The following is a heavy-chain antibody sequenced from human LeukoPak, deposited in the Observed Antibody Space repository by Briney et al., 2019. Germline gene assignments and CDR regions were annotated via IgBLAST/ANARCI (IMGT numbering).Heavy chain of an antibody. V-gene: IGHV4-39*01. D-gene: IGHD6-6*01. CDR3: ARTEGGSSSWDY. CDR2: IYYSGST. J-gene: IGHJ4*02. Sequence: PPETLSLTCTVSGGSISSSSYYWGWIRQPPGKGLEWIGSIYYSGSTYYNPSLKSRVTISVDTSKNQFSLKLSSVTAADTAVYYCARTEGGSSSWDYWGQGTLVTVSS. CDR1: GGSISSSSYY.